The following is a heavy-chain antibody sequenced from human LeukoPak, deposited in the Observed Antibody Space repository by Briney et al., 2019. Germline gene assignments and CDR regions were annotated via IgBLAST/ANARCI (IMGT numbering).Heavy chain of an antibody. CDR1: GYSISSGYY. Sequence: SETLSLTCTVSGYSISSGYYWGWIRQPPGKGLEWIGSIYHNGSTYYNPSLKSRVTISVDTSKNQFSLKLSSVTAADTAVYYCAGLGDCYSCQPTHTLDIWGQGTMVTVSS. CDR2: IYHNGST. V-gene: IGHV4-38-2*02. D-gene: IGHD2-21*02. J-gene: IGHJ3*02. CDR3: AGLGDCYSCQPTHTLDI.